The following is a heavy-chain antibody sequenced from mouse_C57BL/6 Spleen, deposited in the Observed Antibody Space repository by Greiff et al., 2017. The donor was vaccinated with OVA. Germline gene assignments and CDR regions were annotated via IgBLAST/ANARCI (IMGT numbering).Heavy chain of an antibody. V-gene: IGHV1-52*01. D-gene: IGHD2-1*01. CDR1: GYTFTSYW. J-gene: IGHJ2*01. Sequence: QVQLKQPGAELVRPGSSVKLSCKASGYTFTSYWMHWVKQRPIQGLEWIGNIDPSDSETHYNQKFKDKATLTVDKSSSTAYMQLSSLTSEDSAVYYCARGGYGNYSYFDYWGQGTTLTVSS. CDR2: IDPSDSET. CDR3: ARGGYGNYSYFDY.